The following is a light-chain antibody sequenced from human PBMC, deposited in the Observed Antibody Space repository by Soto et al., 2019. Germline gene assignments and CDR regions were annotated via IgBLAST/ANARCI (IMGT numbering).Light chain of an antibody. CDR1: QIVTNNY. Sequence: EIVLTQSPGTLSLSPGERVTLSCRASQIVTNNYLAWYQHKPGQPPSLLIDDASLRATGIPDRFSASGSGTYFTLTNSRLEPEDFEVYYCQQCSTSPCSVGAVTKVGLK. CDR2: DAS. J-gene: IGKJ4*01. V-gene: IGKV3-20*01. CDR3: QQCSTSPCS.